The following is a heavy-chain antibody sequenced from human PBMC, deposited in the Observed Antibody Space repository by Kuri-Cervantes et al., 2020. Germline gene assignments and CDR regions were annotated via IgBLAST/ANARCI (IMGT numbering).Heavy chain of an antibody. J-gene: IGHJ6*02. Sequence: GESLKISCAASGFTFDDYGMSWVRQAPGKGLEWVSGINWNGGSTGYADSVRGRFTISRDNAKNTLYLQMNSLRAEDTAVYYCARAFPVNYYYYGMDVWGQGTTVTVSS. CDR1: GFTFDDYG. D-gene: IGHD2-21*01. CDR3: ARAFPVNYYYYGMDV. V-gene: IGHV3-20*04. CDR2: INWNGGST.